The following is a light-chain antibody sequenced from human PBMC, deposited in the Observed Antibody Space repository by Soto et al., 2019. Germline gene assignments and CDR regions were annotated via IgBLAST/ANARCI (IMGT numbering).Light chain of an antibody. Sequence: EIVMTQSPATLSVSPGERATLSCRASQSLNNKVAWYQQKPGQAPRLLIYDASTRATGIPARFGGSGSGTEFTLTIHSLQSEDFAVYYCQQHNDWPLTFGPGTKVDLK. CDR1: QSLNNK. J-gene: IGKJ3*01. CDR3: QQHNDWPLT. CDR2: DAS. V-gene: IGKV3D-15*01.